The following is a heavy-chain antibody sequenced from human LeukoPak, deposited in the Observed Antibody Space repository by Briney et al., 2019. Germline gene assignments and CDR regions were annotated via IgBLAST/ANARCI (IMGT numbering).Heavy chain of an antibody. CDR1: GYTFTGYY. D-gene: IGHD5-18*01. CDR2: INPNSGGT. Sequence: ASVTVSCTASGYTFTGYYMHWVRQAPGQGLEWMGWINPNSGGTNYAQKFQGWVTMTRDTSISTAYMELSRLRSDDTAVYYCARDGHPLYSYGLDYWGQGTLVTVSS. CDR3: ARDGHPLYSYGLDY. V-gene: IGHV1-2*04. J-gene: IGHJ4*02.